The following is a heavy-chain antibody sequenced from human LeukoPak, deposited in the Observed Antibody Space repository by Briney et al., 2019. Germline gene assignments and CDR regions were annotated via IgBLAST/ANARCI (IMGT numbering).Heavy chain of an antibody. D-gene: IGHD3-10*01. CDR1: GYTFTSYG. J-gene: IGHJ6*02. Sequence: ASVKVSCKASGYTFTSYGISWVRQAPGQGLEWMGWISAYNGNTNYAQKLQGRVTMTTDTSTSTAYMELRSLRSDGTAVYYCARGEFFLYYYGMDVWGQGTTVTVSS. CDR2: ISAYNGNT. V-gene: IGHV1-18*01. CDR3: ARGEFFLYYYGMDV.